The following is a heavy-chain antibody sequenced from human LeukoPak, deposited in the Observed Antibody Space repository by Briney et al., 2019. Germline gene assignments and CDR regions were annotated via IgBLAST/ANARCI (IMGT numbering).Heavy chain of an antibody. CDR3: ARGAPSDY. CDR2: IYYSGST. J-gene: IGHJ4*02. CDR1: GGSICSKH. V-gene: IGHV4-59*01. Sequence: PSETLSLPCTVPGGSICSKHWRWIRQPPGKGLEWIGYIYYSGSTNYNPSLKSRVTISVDTSKNQFSLKLSSVTAADTAVYYCARGAPSDYWGQGTLVTVSS.